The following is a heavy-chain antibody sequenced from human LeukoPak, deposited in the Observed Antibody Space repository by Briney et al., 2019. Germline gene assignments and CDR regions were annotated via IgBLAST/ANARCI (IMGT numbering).Heavy chain of an antibody. CDR2: ISWNSGSI. V-gene: IGHV3-9*01. CDR1: GLTFDDYA. D-gene: IGHD2-2*01. Sequence: GRSLRLSCAASGLTFDDYAVHWVRQAPGKGLEWVPGISWNSGSIGYADSVKGRFTISRDNAKNSLYLQMNSLRAEDTALYYCAKDISAALYCSSTSCYRRKAFDYWGQGTLVTVSS. J-gene: IGHJ4*02. CDR3: AKDISAALYCSSTSCYRRKAFDY.